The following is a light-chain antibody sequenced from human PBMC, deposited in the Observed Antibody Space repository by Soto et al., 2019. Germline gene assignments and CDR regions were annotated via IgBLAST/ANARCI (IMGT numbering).Light chain of an antibody. Sequence: QSVLTQPASVSGSPGQSITISCTGTRSDVGGYNYVSWYQQHPGKAPKLMIYDVSHRPSGVSNRFSGSKSGNTASLTISGLLAEDEADYYCNSYTSSSTWVFGGGTKLTVL. CDR1: RSDVGGYNY. CDR2: DVS. J-gene: IGLJ3*02. CDR3: NSYTSSSTWV. V-gene: IGLV2-14*03.